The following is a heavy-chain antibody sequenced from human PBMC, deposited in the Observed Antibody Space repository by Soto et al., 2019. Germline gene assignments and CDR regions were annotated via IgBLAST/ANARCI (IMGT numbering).Heavy chain of an antibody. V-gene: IGHV1-8*01. CDR2: MNPNSGNT. Sequence: QVQLVQSGAEVKKPGASVKVSCKASGYTFTSYDINWVRQATGQGLEWMGWMNPNSGNTGYAQKFRGRVTMTRNTXXXXXXXXXXXXXXXXXXVXXXXXXXTVAGNDYWGQGTLVTVSS. CDR1: GYTFTSYD. D-gene: IGHD6-19*01. J-gene: IGHJ4*02. CDR3: XXXXTVAGNDY.